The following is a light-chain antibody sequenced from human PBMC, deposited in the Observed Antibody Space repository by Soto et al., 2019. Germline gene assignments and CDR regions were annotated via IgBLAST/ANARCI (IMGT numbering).Light chain of an antibody. CDR2: GNT. Sequence: QSVLTQLPSVSGAPGQRVAISCTGSSSNIGAGFDVHWYQHLPGTAPKLLIFGNTNRPSGVPDRFSGSKSGTSAFLAITGLQAEDEADYYCQSYDSSLYGYVFGSGTKVTVL. CDR1: SSNIGAGFD. J-gene: IGLJ1*01. CDR3: QSYDSSLYGYV. V-gene: IGLV1-40*01.